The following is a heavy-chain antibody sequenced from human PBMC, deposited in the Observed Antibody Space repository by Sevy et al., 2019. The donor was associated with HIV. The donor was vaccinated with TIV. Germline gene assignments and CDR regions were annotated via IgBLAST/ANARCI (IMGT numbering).Heavy chain of an antibody. D-gene: IGHD5-12*01. Sequence: GGSLRLSCAASGFTFDDYAMHWVRQAPGKGLEWVSGISWNSGSIGYADSVKGRFTIARDNAKNSLYLQMNSLRAEDTALYYCAKAKWVEMATIRGAFDIWGQGTMVTVSS. CDR1: GFTFDDYA. V-gene: IGHV3-9*01. J-gene: IGHJ3*02. CDR2: ISWNSGSI. CDR3: AKAKWVEMATIRGAFDI.